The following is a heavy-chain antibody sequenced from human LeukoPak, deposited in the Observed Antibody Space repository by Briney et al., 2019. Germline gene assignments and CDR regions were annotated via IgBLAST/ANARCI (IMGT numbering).Heavy chain of an antibody. J-gene: IGHJ4*02. CDR3: ARYEANGRNLEC. V-gene: IGHV4-59*12. CDR1: GGSISSYY. Sequence: PSETLSLTCTVSGGSISSYYWSWIRQPPGKGLEWIGYIYYSGSTNYNPSLKSRVTISVDTSKNQFSLNLRSVTDTDTAVYYCARYEANGRNLECRGQGILVTVSS. D-gene: IGHD2-8*01. CDR2: IYYSGST.